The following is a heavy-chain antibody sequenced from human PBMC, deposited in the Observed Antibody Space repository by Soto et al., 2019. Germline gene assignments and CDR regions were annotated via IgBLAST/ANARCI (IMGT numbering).Heavy chain of an antibody. V-gene: IGHV1-18*01. CDR1: GYIFSSFG. D-gene: IGHD2-15*01. CDR3: ARDTTPSLDGADAFDI. CDR2: ISAYNGNS. Sequence: GASVKVCCKASGYIFSSFGVSWVRQAPGRGLEWMGWISAYNGNSIYAQRLQGRVTMTTDTSTSTAYMELRSLRSDDTAVYYCARDTTPSLDGADAFDIWGQGTLVTVSS. J-gene: IGHJ3*02.